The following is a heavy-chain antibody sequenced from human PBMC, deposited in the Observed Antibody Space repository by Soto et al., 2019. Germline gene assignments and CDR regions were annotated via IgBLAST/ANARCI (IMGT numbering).Heavy chain of an antibody. CDR1: GFTFDDYA. V-gene: IGHV3-9*01. J-gene: IGHJ3*02. D-gene: IGHD1-26*01. CDR3: AKDIMWELFFAEFSGAFDI. CDR2: ISWNSGSI. Sequence: PGGSLRLSCAASGFTFDDYAMHWVRQAPGKGLEWVSGISWNSGSIGYADSVKGRFTISRDNAKNSLYLQMNSLRAEDTALYYCAKDIMWELFFAEFSGAFDIWGQGTMVTVSS.